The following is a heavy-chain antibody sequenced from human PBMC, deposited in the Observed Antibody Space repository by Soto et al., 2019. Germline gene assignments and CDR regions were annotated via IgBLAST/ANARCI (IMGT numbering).Heavy chain of an antibody. CDR1: SDSISSSTW. V-gene: IGHV4-4*02. CDR3: ASSPGSLAGDY. Sequence: QVQLRESGPGLVKPSGTLSLTCAVSSDSISSSTWWSWVRQPPGRGLEWIGEIFHSGSTNYNPSLKSQVTISLGKSKNQFSLNLTSVTAADTAVYHCASSPGSLAGDYWGQGILVSVTS. CDR2: IFHSGST. D-gene: IGHD2-15*01. J-gene: IGHJ4*02.